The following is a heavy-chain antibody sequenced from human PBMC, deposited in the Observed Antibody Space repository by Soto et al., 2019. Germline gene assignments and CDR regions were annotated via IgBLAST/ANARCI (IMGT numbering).Heavy chain of an antibody. V-gene: IGHV1-69*13. D-gene: IGHD3-10*01. Sequence: SSVKVSCKASGGTFSSYAISWVQQAPGQGLEWMGGIIPIFGTANYAQKFQGRVTITADESTSTAYMELSSLRSEDTAVYYCASGSLWFGELLYFDYWGQGTLVTVSS. CDR1: GGTFSSYA. J-gene: IGHJ4*02. CDR2: IIPIFGTA. CDR3: ASGSLWFGELLYFDY.